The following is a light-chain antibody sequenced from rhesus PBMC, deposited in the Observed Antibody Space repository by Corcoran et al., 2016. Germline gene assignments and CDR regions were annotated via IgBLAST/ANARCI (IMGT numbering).Light chain of an antibody. Sequence: DIQMTQSPSSLSASVGDTVTITCRASQSFSSSLAWYQQKPGKAPKLLIYSASSLQSGVPSRFSGSKSGTDVTLTISSLQPEDIATYYCQQSYSDPLTFGGGTKVELK. CDR1: QSFSSS. CDR2: SAS. V-gene: IGKV1-46*01. J-gene: IGKJ4*01. CDR3: QQSYSDPLT.